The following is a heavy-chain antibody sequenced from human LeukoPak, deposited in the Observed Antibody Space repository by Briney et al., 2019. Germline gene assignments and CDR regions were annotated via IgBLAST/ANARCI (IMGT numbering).Heavy chain of an antibody. CDR1: GFTFSSHG. V-gene: IGHV3-33*01. CDR3: ARERSGIGGGWHTPFDY. CDR2: IWYDGSNK. D-gene: IGHD6-19*01. J-gene: IGHJ4*02. Sequence: PGGSLRLSCAASGFTFSSHGMHWVRLAPGKGLEWVAVIWYDGSNKYYADSVKGRFTISRDNSKNTLYLQMNSLRAEDTAVYYCARERSGIGGGWHTPFDYWGQGTLVTVSS.